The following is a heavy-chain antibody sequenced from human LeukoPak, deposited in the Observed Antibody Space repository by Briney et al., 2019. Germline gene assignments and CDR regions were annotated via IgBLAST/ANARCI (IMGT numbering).Heavy chain of an antibody. V-gene: IGHV4-39*02. CDR2: IYYSGST. Sequence: SETLSLTCTVSGGSISSSSYYWGWIRQPPGKGLEWIGSIYYSGSTYYNPSLKSRVTISVDTSKNQFSLKLSSVTAADTAVYYCAREILVYAIFGYWGQGTLVTVSS. CDR1: GGSISSSSYY. CDR3: AREILVYAIFGY. D-gene: IGHD2-8*01. J-gene: IGHJ4*02.